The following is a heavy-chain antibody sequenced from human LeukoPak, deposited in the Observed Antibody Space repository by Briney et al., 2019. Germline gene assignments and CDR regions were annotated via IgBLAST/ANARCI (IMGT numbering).Heavy chain of an antibody. V-gene: IGHV3-7*03. CDR3: AKEDYDYVWGSPSYYYFDY. D-gene: IGHD3-16*01. J-gene: IGHJ4*02. Sequence: GGSLRLSCAASGFTFSSYWMSWVRQAPGKGLEWVANIKQDGSEKYYVDSVKGRFTISRDNSKNTLYLQMNSLRAEDTAVYYCAKEDYDYVWGSPSYYYFDYWGQGTLVTVSS. CDR1: GFTFSSYW. CDR2: IKQDGSEK.